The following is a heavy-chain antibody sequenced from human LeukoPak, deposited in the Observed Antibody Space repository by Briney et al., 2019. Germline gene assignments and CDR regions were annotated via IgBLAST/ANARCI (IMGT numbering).Heavy chain of an antibody. V-gene: IGHV4-61*02. J-gene: IGHJ3*02. Sequence: SETLSLTCTVSGDSISSGDYYWSWIRQPAGKGLEWIGRISSSGSTNYNPSLKSRVTISVDTSKNQFSLKLSSVTAADTAVYFCARGPYSYDGSGAFDIWGQGTMVTVSS. CDR2: ISSSGST. CDR3: ARGPYSYDGSGAFDI. CDR1: GDSISSGDYY. D-gene: IGHD3-22*01.